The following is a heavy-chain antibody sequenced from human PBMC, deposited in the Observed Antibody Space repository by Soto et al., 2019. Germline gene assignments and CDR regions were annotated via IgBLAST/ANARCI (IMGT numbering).Heavy chain of an antibody. D-gene: IGHD3-3*01. V-gene: IGHV4-30-4*01. CDR3: ARGGVTWIDY. CDR1: GGSISSGDYY. CDR2: IYYSGST. J-gene: IGHJ4*02. Sequence: QVQLQESGPGLVKPSQTLSLTCTVSGGSISSGDYYWSWIHQPPGKGLEWIGYIYYSGSTYYTPSLKSRVTITVDTSKNQYSLKLSSVTAADTAVYSCARGGVTWIDYWGQGTLVTVSS.